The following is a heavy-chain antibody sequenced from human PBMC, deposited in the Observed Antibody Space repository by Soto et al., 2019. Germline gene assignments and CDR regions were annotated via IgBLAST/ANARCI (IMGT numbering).Heavy chain of an antibody. Sequence: ASVKVSCKASGDTFSSYAISWVRQAPGQGLEWMGWINADNGNTKYSQKFQGRVTMTRNTSISTAYMELSSLRSEDTAVYYCAREMFIWTGTYDFDYWGQGTLVTVSS. CDR1: GDTFSSYA. CDR2: INADNGNT. CDR3: AREMFIWTGTYDFDY. V-gene: IGHV1-8*02. J-gene: IGHJ4*02. D-gene: IGHD1-1*01.